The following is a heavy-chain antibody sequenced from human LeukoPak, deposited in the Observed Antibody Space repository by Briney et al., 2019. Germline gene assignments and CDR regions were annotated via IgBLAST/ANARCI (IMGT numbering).Heavy chain of an antibody. CDR3: ARDRYCSSHSCYSAASDY. CDR2: IIPILGIA. J-gene: IGHJ4*02. CDR1: GGTFSSYA. D-gene: IGHD2-2*01. V-gene: IGHV1-69*04. Sequence: SVKVSCKASGGTFSSYAISWVRQAPGQGLEWMGRIIPILGIANYAQKFQGRVTITADKSTSTAYMELSSLRSEDTAVYYCARDRYCSSHSCYSAASDYWGQGTLVTVTS.